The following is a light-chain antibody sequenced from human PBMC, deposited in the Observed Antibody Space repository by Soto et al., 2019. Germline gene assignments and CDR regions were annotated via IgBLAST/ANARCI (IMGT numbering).Light chain of an antibody. J-gene: IGKJ4*01. Sequence: DIQMTQSPSSLSASVGDRVTITCRASQSISSYLNWFQQKAGKAPKLLIHAASSLQSGVPSRFSGSGSGTDFTLTISNLHPEDFAVYYCQQFYSPVLSFGGGTRVELK. CDR3: QQFYSPVLS. CDR2: AAS. V-gene: IGKV1-39*01. CDR1: QSISSY.